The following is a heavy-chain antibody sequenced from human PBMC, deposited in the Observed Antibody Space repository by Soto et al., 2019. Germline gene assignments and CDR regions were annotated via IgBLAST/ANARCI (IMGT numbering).Heavy chain of an antibody. V-gene: IGHV1-2*02. CDR3: ARDRWTRDSCSARLDD. J-gene: IGHJ4*02. CDR2: INPNSGGT. Sequence: QVQLVQSGAEVKEPGASVKVACKASGYTFTAYYVHWVRQAPGQGLEWMGWINPNSGGTNSAQQFQGEFTMTSDTSNSTAYLELSSLRSDDTAVYYCARDRWTRDSCSARLDDWGQGTRVTVSS. CDR1: GYTFTAYY. D-gene: IGHD2-15*01.